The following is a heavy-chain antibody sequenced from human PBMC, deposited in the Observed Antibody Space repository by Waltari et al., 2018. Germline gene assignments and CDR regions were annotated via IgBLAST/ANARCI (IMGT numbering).Heavy chain of an antibody. Sequence: EVQLVQSGAEVKKPGESLKISCKGSGYSFTSYWIGWVRQMPGKGLEWRGISYPGECDTRYSPSFQGQVTISADKSISTAYLQWSSLKASDTAMYYCARYAIAAASVNWFDPWGQGTLVTVSS. J-gene: IGHJ5*02. D-gene: IGHD6-13*01. CDR2: SYPGECDT. CDR3: ARYAIAAASVNWFDP. V-gene: IGHV5-51*03. CDR1: GYSFTSYW.